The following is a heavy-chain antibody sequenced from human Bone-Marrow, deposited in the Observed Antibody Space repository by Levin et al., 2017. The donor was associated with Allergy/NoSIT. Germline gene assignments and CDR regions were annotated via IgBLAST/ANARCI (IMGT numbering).Heavy chain of an antibody. Sequence: GGSLRLSCEASGITFSSFEMNWVRQAPGKGLEWISYISGTASSIHYADSVKGRFTVSRDNARNSVYLHMSSLRAEDTALYYCARLFGFRGGHYWGHGTPVLVSS. D-gene: IGHD3-10*01. CDR3: ARLFGFRGGHY. CDR2: ISGTASSI. V-gene: IGHV3-48*03. CDR1: GITFSSFE. J-gene: IGHJ4*01.